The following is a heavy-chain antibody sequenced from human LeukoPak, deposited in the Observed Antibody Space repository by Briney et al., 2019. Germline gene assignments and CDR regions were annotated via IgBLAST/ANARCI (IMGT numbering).Heavy chain of an antibody. J-gene: IGHJ4*02. Sequence: SETLSLTCTVSGGSISRYYWSWIRQPAGKGLEWIGRIAPSGNTNYNPSLKSRVTMSVDTSKNQFSVKLTSVTAADTAVYYCARRAYYGSGSYLDYWGQGTLVTVS. D-gene: IGHD3-10*01. CDR2: IAPSGNT. CDR3: ARRAYYGSGSYLDY. CDR1: GGSISRYY. V-gene: IGHV4-4*07.